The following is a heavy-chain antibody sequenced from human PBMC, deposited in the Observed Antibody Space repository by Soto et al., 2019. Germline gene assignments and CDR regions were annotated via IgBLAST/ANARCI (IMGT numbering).Heavy chain of an antibody. D-gene: IGHD1-26*01. CDR1: GFTFSSYG. Sequence: QVQLVESGGGVVQPGRSLRLSCAASGFTFSSYGMHWVRQAPGKGLEWVAVISYDGSNKYYADSVKGRFTISRDNSKNTLYLQMNSRRAEDTAVYYCAKEGKLQWELLEEPFDYWGQGTLVTVSS. CDR2: ISYDGSNK. J-gene: IGHJ4*02. V-gene: IGHV3-30*18. CDR3: AKEGKLQWELLEEPFDY.